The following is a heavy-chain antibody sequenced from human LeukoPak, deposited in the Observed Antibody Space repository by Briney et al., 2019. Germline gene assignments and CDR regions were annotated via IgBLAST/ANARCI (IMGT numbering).Heavy chain of an antibody. CDR2: IYHSGST. Sequence: KPSETLSLTCAVSGGSISSGGYSWSWIRQPPGKGLEWIGYIYHSGSTYYNPSLKSRVTISVDRSKNQFSLKLSSVTAADTAVYYCARKIYGSGLNWFDPWGQGTLVTVSS. CDR1: GGSISSGGYS. V-gene: IGHV4-30-2*01. J-gene: IGHJ5*02. D-gene: IGHD3-10*01. CDR3: ARKIYGSGLNWFDP.